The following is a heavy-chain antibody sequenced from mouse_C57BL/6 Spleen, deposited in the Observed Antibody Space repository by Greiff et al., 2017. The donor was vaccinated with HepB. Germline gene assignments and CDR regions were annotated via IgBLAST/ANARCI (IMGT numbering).Heavy chain of an antibody. J-gene: IGHJ1*03. V-gene: IGHV3-8*01. CDR3: ARKDGSSYGWYFDV. CDR2: ISYSGST. Sequence: EVKLMESGPGLAKPSQTLSLTCSVTGYSITSDYWNWIRKFPGNKLEYMGYISYSGSTYYNQSLKSRISITRDTSKNQYYLQLNSVTTEDTATYYCARKDGSSYGWYFDVWGTGTTVTVSS. CDR1: GYSITSDY. D-gene: IGHD1-1*01.